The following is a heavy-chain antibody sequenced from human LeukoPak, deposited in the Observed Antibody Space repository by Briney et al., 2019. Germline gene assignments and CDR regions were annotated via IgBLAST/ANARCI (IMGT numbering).Heavy chain of an antibody. CDR3: ARPGYCSSTSCYRPYYYYGMDV. Sequence: PGGSLRLSCAASGFTFSSYEMNWVRQAPGKGLEWVAVISYDGSNKYYADSVKGRFTISRDNSKNTLYLQMNSLRAEDTAVYYCARPGYCSSTSCYRPYYYYGMDVWGQGTTVTVSS. V-gene: IGHV3-30-3*01. CDR1: GFTFSSYE. J-gene: IGHJ6*02. D-gene: IGHD2-2*01. CDR2: ISYDGSNK.